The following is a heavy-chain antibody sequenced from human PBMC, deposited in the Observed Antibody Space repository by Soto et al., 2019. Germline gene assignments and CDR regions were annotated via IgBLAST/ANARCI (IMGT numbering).Heavy chain of an antibody. CDR3: ARERGGYKHFDY. D-gene: IGHD1-26*01. V-gene: IGHV1-18*01. CDR2: INTYKGNI. CDR1: GYTFTEYG. J-gene: IGHJ4*02. Sequence: ASVKVSCKSSGYTFTEYGITWVRQAPGQGLEWMGWINTYKGNINYAQRLQGRVTMTTDTSTSTAYMELRSLTSDDTAVYYCARERGGYKHFDYWGQGALVTVSS.